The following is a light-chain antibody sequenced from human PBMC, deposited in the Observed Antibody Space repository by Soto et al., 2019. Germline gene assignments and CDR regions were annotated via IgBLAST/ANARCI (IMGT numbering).Light chain of an antibody. CDR1: QHIGIY. Sequence: DLQMTQSPSSVSASVGDRVTITCRASQHIGIYLAWYQQKPGKAPKLLIYAASTLQSGVPSRFRGSGSGTDFTLPISSLQPEDFATYFCQQANSLPYTFGQGTKVDIK. J-gene: IGKJ2*01. CDR3: QQANSLPYT. V-gene: IGKV1-12*01. CDR2: AAS.